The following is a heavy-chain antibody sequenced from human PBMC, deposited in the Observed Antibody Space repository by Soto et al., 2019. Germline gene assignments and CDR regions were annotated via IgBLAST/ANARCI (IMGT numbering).Heavy chain of an antibody. Sequence: QVQLVESGGGLVKPGGSLRLSCAASGFTFSDYHMIWIRQAPGKGLECVSFISSSGSLIYYADSVKGRFTISRDNAKNSQDLQMNSLRAEDTAVYDCARATKLQYYTYMDVWGKGTSVTVSS. V-gene: IGHV3-11*01. CDR2: ISSSGSLI. D-gene: IGHD3-10*01. CDR3: ARATKLQYYTYMDV. CDR1: GFTFSDYH. J-gene: IGHJ6*03.